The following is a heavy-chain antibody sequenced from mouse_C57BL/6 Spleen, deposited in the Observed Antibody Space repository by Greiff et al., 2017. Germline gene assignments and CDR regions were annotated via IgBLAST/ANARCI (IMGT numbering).Heavy chain of an antibody. D-gene: IGHD1-1*01. CDR1: GFTFSSYA. CDR2: ISAGGSYT. Sequence: EVKLVESGGGLAKPGGSLKLSCAASGFTFSSYAMSWVRQTPEKRLEWVATISAGGSYTYYPDNVKGRFTISRDNAKNNLYLQRSHLKSEDKAMYYCARDRPTVFNTTVVTKSCPFDDWGQGATLTDST. V-gene: IGHV5-4*01. CDR3: ARDRPTVFNTTVVTKSCPFDD. J-gene: IGHJ2*01.